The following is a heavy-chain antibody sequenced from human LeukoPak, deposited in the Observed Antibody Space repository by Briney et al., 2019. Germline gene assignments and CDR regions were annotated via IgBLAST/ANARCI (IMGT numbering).Heavy chain of an antibody. CDR1: GFTFSSYA. CDR3: AKTMGATNYYYYYMDV. V-gene: IGHV3-30-3*02. D-gene: IGHD1-26*01. Sequence: GGSLRLSCAASGFTFSSYAMHWVRQAPGKGLEWVAVISYDGSNKYYADSVKGRFTISRDNSKNTLYLQMNSLRAEDTAVYYCAKTMGATNYYYYYMDVWGKGTTVTVSS. J-gene: IGHJ6*03. CDR2: ISYDGSNK.